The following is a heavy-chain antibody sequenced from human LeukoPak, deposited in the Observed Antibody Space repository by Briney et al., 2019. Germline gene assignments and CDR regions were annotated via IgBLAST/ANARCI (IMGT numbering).Heavy chain of an antibody. CDR1: GGTFSSYA. V-gene: IGHV1-69*05. CDR2: IIPIVGIA. Sequence: GASVKVSCKASGGTFSSYAISWVRQAPGQGLEWMGGIIPIVGIANYAQKFQGRVTITTDESTSTAYMELSSLRSEDTAVYYCARVSWYGAGSAGNYYYYYMDVWGKGTTVTVSS. CDR3: ARVSWYGAGSAGNYYYYYMDV. J-gene: IGHJ6*03. D-gene: IGHD3-10*01.